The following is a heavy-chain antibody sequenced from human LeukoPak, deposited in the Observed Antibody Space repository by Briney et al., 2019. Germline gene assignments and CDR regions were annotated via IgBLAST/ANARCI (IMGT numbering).Heavy chain of an antibody. CDR3: ARLATSTGSYVDY. J-gene: IGHJ4*02. CDR1: GFIVSSKY. V-gene: IGHV3-53*01. Sequence: GGSLILSCAASGFIVSSKYMSWVRQAPGKGLEWLSVIHDGDGTYYADSVKARFTISRDNSKNTLHLQMNSLRAADTAVYYCARLATSTGSYVDYWGQGTLVTVSS. CDR2: IHDGDGT. D-gene: IGHD1-26*01.